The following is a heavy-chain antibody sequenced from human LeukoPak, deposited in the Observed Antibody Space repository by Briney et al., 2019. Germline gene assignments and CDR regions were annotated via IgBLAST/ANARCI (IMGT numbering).Heavy chain of an antibody. Sequence: GGSLRLSCAVSGFTFSSYAMHWVRQAPGKGLEWVAVISYDGSNDYYADSVKGRFTISRDNSKITLYLQMNSLRAEDTAVYYCAKGLYDGGGYYLDYWGQGTLVTVSS. V-gene: IGHV3-30*18. D-gene: IGHD3-22*01. J-gene: IGHJ4*02. CDR1: GFTFSSYA. CDR3: AKGLYDGGGYYLDY. CDR2: ISYDGSND.